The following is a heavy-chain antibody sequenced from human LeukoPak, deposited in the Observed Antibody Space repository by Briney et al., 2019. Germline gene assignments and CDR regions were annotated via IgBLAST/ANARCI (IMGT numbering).Heavy chain of an antibody. J-gene: IGHJ4*02. CDR1: GFTFNSHW. CDR2: IKQDGRDK. Sequence: AGSLKLSCAASGFTFNSHWMNWVRQAPGKGLEWVANIKQDGRDKYYVDSVKGRFTISRDNAKNSLYLQMNSLTVEDTAVYYCARDGGGGYYDYWGQGTLVTVSS. V-gene: IGHV3-7*04. CDR3: ARDGGGGYYDY. D-gene: IGHD3-16*01.